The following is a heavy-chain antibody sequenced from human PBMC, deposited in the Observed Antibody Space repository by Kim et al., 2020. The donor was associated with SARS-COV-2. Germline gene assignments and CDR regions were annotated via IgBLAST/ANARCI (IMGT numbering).Heavy chain of an antibody. Sequence: GGSLRLSCAASGFTFSSYAMSWVRQAPGKGLEWVSAISGSGGSTYYADSVKGRFTISRDNSKKTLYLQMNSLRAEDTAVYYCAKDPRGVLWFASWGQGTLVTVSS. V-gene: IGHV3-23*01. J-gene: IGHJ5*01. CDR2: ISGSGGST. CDR3: AKDPRGVLWFAS. D-gene: IGHD3-16*01. CDR1: GFTFSSYA.